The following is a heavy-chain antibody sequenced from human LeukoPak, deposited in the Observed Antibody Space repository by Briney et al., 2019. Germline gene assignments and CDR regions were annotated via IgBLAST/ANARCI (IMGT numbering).Heavy chain of an antibody. Sequence: GASVKVSCKTSGYTFTSYAMHWVHQAPGQRLEWMGWINTGNGNTKYSQKFQGRVTITRDTSASTAYMELSSLRSEDTAVYYCARDSSGAPDDCWGQGTLVTVSS. CDR1: GYTFTSYA. V-gene: IGHV1-3*04. J-gene: IGHJ4*02. CDR3: ARDSSGAPDDC. CDR2: INTGNGNT.